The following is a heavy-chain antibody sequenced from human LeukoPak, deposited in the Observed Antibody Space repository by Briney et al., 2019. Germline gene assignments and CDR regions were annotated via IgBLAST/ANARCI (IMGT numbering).Heavy chain of an antibody. CDR2: FGTARDT. J-gene: IGHJ4*02. CDR1: GFTFSDYD. Sequence: GVSLRLSCAASGFTFSDYDMHCVRQSTGKGLEGFSHFGTARDTYYTRSVKSRFTISRENAKTSLYLKMNSLRAGDTTVYYCARVAKERVGGVYYFANWGQGTLVTVSS. D-gene: IGHD1-1*01. V-gene: IGHV3-13*01. CDR3: ARVAKERVGGVYYFAN.